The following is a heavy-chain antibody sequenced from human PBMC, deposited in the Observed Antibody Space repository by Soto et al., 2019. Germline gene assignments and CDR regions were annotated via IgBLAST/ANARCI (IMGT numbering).Heavy chain of an antibody. J-gene: IGHJ4*02. CDR3: ARAPNILTVKYYFDY. V-gene: IGHV1-69*13. D-gene: IGHD3-9*01. CDR2: IIPIFGTA. Sequence: GASLKVSYKASGGTFTSYSINWVRQAPGQGLEWMGGIIPIFGTANNAQKFQGRVTITADESATTVYMELSSLRSEDTAVYYCARAPNILTVKYYFDYWGQGTLVTVSS. CDR1: GGTFTSYS.